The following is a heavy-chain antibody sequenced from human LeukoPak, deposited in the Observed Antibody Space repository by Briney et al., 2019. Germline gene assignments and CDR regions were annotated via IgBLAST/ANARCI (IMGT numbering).Heavy chain of an antibody. CDR3: ARVDV. CDR2: ISYDGSNK. CDR1: GFTFSSYA. Sequence: PGGSLRLSCAASGFTFSSYAMHWVRQAPGKGLEGVAVISYDGSNKYYADSVKGRFTISRDNSKNTLYLQMNSLRAEDTAVYYCARVDVWGQGTTVTVSS. J-gene: IGHJ6*02. V-gene: IGHV3-30-3*01.